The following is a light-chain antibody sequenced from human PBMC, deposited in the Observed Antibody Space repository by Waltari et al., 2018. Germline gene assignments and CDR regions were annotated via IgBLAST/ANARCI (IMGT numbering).Light chain of an antibody. J-gene: IGKJ1*01. CDR1: QSVSRF. CDR3: QKYGTIPAT. V-gene: IGKV3-20*01. Sequence: EIVLTQSPGTLSLSPGERATLSCRASQSVSRFLAWYQQKPGQAPRLLIYDASSRATGIPDRFSGSGSGTDCSLTITRLEPEDFAVYYCQKYGTIPATFGQGARVEIK. CDR2: DAS.